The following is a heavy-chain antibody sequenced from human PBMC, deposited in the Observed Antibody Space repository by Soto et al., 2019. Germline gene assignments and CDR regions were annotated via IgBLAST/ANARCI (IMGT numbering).Heavy chain of an antibody. CDR1: GFTFSSYE. CDR3: AREGGQWRSRYYYGMDV. V-gene: IGHV3-48*03. CDR2: ISSSGSTI. Sequence: GGSLRLSCAASGFTFSSYEMNWVRQAPGKGLEWGSYISSSGSTIYYADSVKGRFTISRDNAKNSLYLQMNSLRAEDTAVYYCAREGGQWRSRYYYGMDVWGQGTTVTVS. J-gene: IGHJ6*02. D-gene: IGHD6-19*01.